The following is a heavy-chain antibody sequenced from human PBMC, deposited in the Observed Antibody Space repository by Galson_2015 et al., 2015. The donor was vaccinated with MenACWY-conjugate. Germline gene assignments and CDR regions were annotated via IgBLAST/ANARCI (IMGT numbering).Heavy chain of an antibody. CDR1: GDSVSSKSAA. V-gene: IGHV6-1*01. J-gene: IGHJ5*02. D-gene: IGHD3-10*01. CDR2: TYYRSKWYN. Sequence: CAISGDSVSSKSAAWNWIRQSPSRGLEWLGRTYYRSKWYNDYAVSVKSRITINPDTSKNQFSLQLNSVTPEDTAVYYCSRGTRGWPFRWFDPWGQGTLVTVSS. CDR3: SRGTRGWPFRWFDP.